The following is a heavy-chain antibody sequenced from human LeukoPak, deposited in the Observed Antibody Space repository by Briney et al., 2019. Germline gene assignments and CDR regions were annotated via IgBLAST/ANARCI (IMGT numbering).Heavy chain of an antibody. D-gene: IGHD7-27*01. CDR2: IGSDADGT. J-gene: IGHJ4*02. CDR3: VHPTGEGWFYFPY. V-gene: IGHV3-23*01. Sequence: GSLRLSCAASGFTVTNFAIAWVRQAPGKGLEWVAAIGSDADGTTYPDRVRGRFFLSRDSSKNTLYLQMNVLTVEDTAVYHCVHPTGEGWFYFPYWGQGTPVTVSS. CDR1: GFTVTNFA.